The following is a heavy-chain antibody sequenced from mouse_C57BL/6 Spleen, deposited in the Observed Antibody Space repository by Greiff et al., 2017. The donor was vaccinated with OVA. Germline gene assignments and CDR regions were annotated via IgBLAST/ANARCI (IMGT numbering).Heavy chain of an antibody. CDR2: ISDGGSYT. CDR1: GFTFSSYA. Sequence: EVKLVESGGGLVKPGGSLKLSCAASGFTFSSYAMSWVRQTPEKRLEWVATISDGGSYTYYPDNVKGRFTISRDNAKNNLYLQMSHLKSEDTAMYYCARDSTAERYYAMDYWGQGTSVTVSS. V-gene: IGHV5-4*01. J-gene: IGHJ4*01. D-gene: IGHD3-1*01. CDR3: ARDSTAERYYAMDY.